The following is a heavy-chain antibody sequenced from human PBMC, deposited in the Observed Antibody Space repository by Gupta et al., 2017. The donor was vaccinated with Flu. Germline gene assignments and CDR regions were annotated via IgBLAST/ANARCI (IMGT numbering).Heavy chain of an antibody. J-gene: IGHJ4*02. V-gene: IGHV3-74*01. Sequence: FTFSSYWMHWVRQAPGKGLVWVSRIDSDGSSTAYADSVKGRFTISRDNAKNTLYLQMNSLRAEDTAVYYCARDTRPGMQDYWGQGTLVTVSS. CDR2: IDSDGSST. CDR3: ARDTRPGMQDY. D-gene: IGHD3-3*01. CDR1: FTFSSYW.